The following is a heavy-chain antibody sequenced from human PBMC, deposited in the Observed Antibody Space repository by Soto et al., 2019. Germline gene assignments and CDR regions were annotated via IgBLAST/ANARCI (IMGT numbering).Heavy chain of an antibody. J-gene: IGHJ4*02. CDR3: GRGSSDSDGILRVDY. D-gene: IGHD2-2*01. Sequence: GGSLRLSCAASGFTVSTNYMSWVRQAPGKGLEWVSVIYSGGNTYYADSVKGRFSMSRDKSKNTLFLQMNGLRAEDTAVYYCGRGSSDSDGILRVDYWGQGTLVTVSS. CDR2: IYSGGNT. CDR1: GFTVSTNY. V-gene: IGHV3-53*03.